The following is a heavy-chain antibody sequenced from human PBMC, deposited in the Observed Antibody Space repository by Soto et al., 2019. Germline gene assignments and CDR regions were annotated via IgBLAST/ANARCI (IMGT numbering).Heavy chain of an antibody. Sequence: GASVKVSCKASGYTFTIYYMHWVRQAPGQGLEWMGIINPSGGSTSYAQKFQGRVTMTRDTSTSTVYMELSSLRSEDTAVYYCARDKFLAAAGTGRYFDYWGQGTLVTVSS. CDR1: GYTFTIYY. J-gene: IGHJ4*02. CDR2: INPSGGST. V-gene: IGHV1-46*01. D-gene: IGHD6-13*01. CDR3: ARDKFLAAAGTGRYFDY.